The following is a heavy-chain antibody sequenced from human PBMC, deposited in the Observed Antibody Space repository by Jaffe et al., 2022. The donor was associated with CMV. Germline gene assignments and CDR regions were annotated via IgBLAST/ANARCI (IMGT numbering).Heavy chain of an antibody. CDR1: GFTFSSYW. V-gene: IGHV3-74*01. CDR2: INSDGSST. J-gene: IGHJ6*02. CDR3: ARESGIWGRPADYGDYERYYYYGMDV. D-gene: IGHD4-17*01. Sequence: EVQLVESGGGLVQPGGSLRLSCAASGFTFSSYWMHWVRQAPGKGLVWVSRINSDGSSTSYADSVKGRFTISRDNAKNTLYLQMNSLRAEDTAVYYCARESGIWGRPADYGDYERYYYYGMDVWGQGTTVTVSS.